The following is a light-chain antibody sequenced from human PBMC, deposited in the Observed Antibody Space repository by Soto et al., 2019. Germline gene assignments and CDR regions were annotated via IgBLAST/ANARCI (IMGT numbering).Light chain of an antibody. CDR3: QQYNDWPWT. J-gene: IGKJ1*01. CDR2: GAT. Sequence: EIVLSQSPGTLSLSQGERATLSCRASQSVPSTYLAWYQQKPGQAPRLLIYGATTRATDIPARFSGSGSGTEFILTISSLQSEDFAVYYCQQYNDWPWTFGQGTKVDI. V-gene: IGKV3-15*01. CDR1: QSVPST.